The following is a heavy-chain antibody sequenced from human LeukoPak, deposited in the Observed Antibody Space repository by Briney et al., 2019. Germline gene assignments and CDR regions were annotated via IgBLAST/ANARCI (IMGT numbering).Heavy chain of an antibody. D-gene: IGHD3-22*01. CDR1: GFTFSSYA. Sequence: GRSLRLSCAASGFTFSSYAMHWVRQAPGKGLEWVAVISYDGSNKYYADSVKGRFTISRDNSKNTLYLQMNSLRAEDTAVYYCARADKYYYDSSGYSDYFDYWGQGTLVTVSS. V-gene: IGHV3-30*04. CDR3: ARADKYYYDSSGYSDYFDY. J-gene: IGHJ4*02. CDR2: ISYDGSNK.